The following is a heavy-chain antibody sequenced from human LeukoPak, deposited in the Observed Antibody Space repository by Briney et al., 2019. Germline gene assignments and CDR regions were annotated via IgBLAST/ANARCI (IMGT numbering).Heavy chain of an antibody. J-gene: IGHJ4*02. V-gene: IGHV3-64*01. CDR2: ISSNGGST. CDR1: GFTFSSYA. Sequence: PGGSLRLSCAASGFTFSSYAMHWVRQAPGKGLEYVSAISSNGGSTYYANSVKGRFTISRDDSKNTLYLQMDSLRAEDTAVYYCARGPTNGQAFDYWGQGTLVSVSS. D-gene: IGHD2-8*01. CDR3: ARGPTNGQAFDY.